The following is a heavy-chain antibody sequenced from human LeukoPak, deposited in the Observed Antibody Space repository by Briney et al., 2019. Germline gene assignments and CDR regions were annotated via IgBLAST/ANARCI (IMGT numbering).Heavy chain of an antibody. J-gene: IGHJ4*02. D-gene: IGHD1-1*01. CDR2: ITDDEDT. CDR3: AKVDYWSPENYFDS. V-gene: IGHV3-23*01. CDR1: GFPFRSYA. Sequence: PGGSLRLSCVASGFPFRSYAMTWVRQTPEKGLESVSVITDDEDTYYADSVKGRFTISRDNSQNAVFLQMNSLRVEDTAVYYCAKVDYWSPENYFDSWGQGTLVTVSS.